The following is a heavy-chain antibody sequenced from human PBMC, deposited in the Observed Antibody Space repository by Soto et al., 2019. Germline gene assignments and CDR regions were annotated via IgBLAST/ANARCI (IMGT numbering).Heavy chain of an antibody. CDR3: VRSSGWTGDY. Sequence: PGGSLRLSCVASGFTFSSHWMNWVRQVPGKGLEWVANIREDGSEIHYVDSVKGRFTISRDNAKNSLYLQMSSLRVEDTAVYHCVRSSGWTGDYWGQGILVTVSS. CDR2: IREDGSEI. J-gene: IGHJ4*02. D-gene: IGHD3-10*01. V-gene: IGHV3-7*04. CDR1: GFTFSSHW.